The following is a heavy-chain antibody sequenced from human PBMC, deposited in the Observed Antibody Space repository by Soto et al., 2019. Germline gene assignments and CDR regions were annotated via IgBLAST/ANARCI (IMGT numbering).Heavy chain of an antibody. V-gene: IGHV4-39*01. J-gene: IGHJ5*02. CDR2: MYYSGTT. D-gene: IGHD3-22*01. CDR3: AVVDSPGNRLDP. Sequence: SETLSLTCTVSGGSISSSDFYWGWLRQPPGKGLDFIGSMYYSGTTYYNPSLKNRITISVDTSKNQFSLKLISVTAADTAVYYCAVVDSPGNRLDPCGQGALVTVSS. CDR1: GGSISSSDFY.